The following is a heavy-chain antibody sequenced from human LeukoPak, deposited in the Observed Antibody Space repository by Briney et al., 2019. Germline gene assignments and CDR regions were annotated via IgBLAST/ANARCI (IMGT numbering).Heavy chain of an antibody. D-gene: IGHD6-13*01. CDR2: ISGSGNTI. CDR3: ARDSPSNGIAAAGPPDY. CDR1: GFTFSSYE. Sequence: GGSLRLSCAASGFTFSSYEMNWVRQAPGKGLEWVSYISGSGNTIYYADSVKGRFTISRDNAKNSLFLQMNSLRAEDTAVYYCARDSPSNGIAAAGPPDYWGQGTLVTVSS. V-gene: IGHV3-48*03. J-gene: IGHJ4*02.